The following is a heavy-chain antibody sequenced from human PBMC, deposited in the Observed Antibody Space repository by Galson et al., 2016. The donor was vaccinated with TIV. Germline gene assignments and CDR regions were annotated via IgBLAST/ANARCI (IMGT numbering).Heavy chain of an antibody. V-gene: IGHV4-34*01. J-gene: IGHJ4*02. Sequence: ETLSLTCTVSGGSLSNYYWNWIRQFPGKGLEWIGEINDSGATKYNPSLKSRVSMSVDTSKNQFSLRLTSVNAADAAVYYCARGRYLRTHYYGSGRDFDYWAQGTLVTVSS. D-gene: IGHD3-10*01. CDR1: GGSLSNYY. CDR3: ARGRYLRTHYYGSGRDFDY. CDR2: INDSGAT.